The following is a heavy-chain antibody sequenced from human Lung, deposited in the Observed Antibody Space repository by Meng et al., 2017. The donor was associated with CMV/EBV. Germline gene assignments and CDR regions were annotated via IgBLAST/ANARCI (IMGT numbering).Heavy chain of an antibody. D-gene: IGHD1-26*01. CDR1: GYTFTNYG. V-gene: IGHV1-18*01. CDR2: INAYNGDT. J-gene: IGHJ4*02. CDR3: ARVEVGITSGDY. Sequence: QARLVQSGGEVKKTGASVQVSCKASGYTFTNYGITWVRQAPGQGLEWMGWINAYNGDTNCAQTLQGRVTMTTDTSTSTAYMELRSLRSDDTAVYYCARVEVGITSGDYWGQGTLVTVPS.